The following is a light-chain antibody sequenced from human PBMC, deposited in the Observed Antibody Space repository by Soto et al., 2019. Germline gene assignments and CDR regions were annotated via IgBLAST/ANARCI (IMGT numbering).Light chain of an antibody. V-gene: IGKV1-39*01. Sequence: DIQLTQSPSSRSASVGDGVTITCRASRTIVSYLNWYQQKPGKPPKLLIYSASTLQSGVPSRFMGSGSGTDFSLTISSLQPEDFATYYCQQSYSCPRTFGRGTKVDIK. CDR1: RTIVSY. J-gene: IGKJ1*01. CDR2: SAS. CDR3: QQSYSCPRT.